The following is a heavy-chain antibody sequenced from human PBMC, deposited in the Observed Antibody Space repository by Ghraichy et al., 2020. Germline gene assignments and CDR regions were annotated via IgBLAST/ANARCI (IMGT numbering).Heavy chain of an antibody. Sequence: SETLSLTCAVYGGSFSGYYWSWIRQPPGKGLEWIGEINHSGSTNYNPSLKSRVTISVDTSKNQFSLKLSSVTAADTAVYYCARSGTTYYYGSGSYRFYYMDVWGKGTTVTVSS. CDR2: INHSGST. D-gene: IGHD3-10*01. CDR3: ARSGTTYYYGSGSYRFYYMDV. CDR1: GGSFSGYY. J-gene: IGHJ6*03. V-gene: IGHV4-34*01.